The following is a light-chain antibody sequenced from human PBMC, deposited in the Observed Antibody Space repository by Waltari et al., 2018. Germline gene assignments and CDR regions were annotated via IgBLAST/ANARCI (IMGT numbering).Light chain of an antibody. CDR2: DAS. V-gene: IGKV3-11*01. J-gene: IGKJ5*01. CDR3: QQRSNWPPPSIT. CDR1: QSVSSY. Sequence: EIVLTQSPATLSLSPGERATLSCRASQSVSSYLAGYQQKPGQAPRLLIYDASNRATGIPARFSGSGSGTDFTLTISSLEPEDFAVYYCQQRSNWPPPSITFGQGTRLEIK.